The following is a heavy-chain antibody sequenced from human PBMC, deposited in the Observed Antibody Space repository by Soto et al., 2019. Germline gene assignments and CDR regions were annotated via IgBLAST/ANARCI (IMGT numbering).Heavy chain of an antibody. V-gene: IGHV1-69*02. Sequence: QVQLVQSGAEVKKPGSSVKVSCKASGGTFSIYTISWVRQAPGQGLEWMGRIIPILGIANYAQKFQGRVTITADKSTSTAYMELSSLRSEDTAVYYCARGLQDCTNGVCYLRGFDYWGQGTLVTVSS. CDR3: ARGLQDCTNGVCYLRGFDY. J-gene: IGHJ4*02. CDR1: GGTFSIYT. CDR2: IIPILGIA. D-gene: IGHD2-8*01.